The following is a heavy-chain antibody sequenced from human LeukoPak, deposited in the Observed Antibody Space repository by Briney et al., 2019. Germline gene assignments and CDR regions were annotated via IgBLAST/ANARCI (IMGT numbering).Heavy chain of an antibody. V-gene: IGHV1-8*01. Sequence: GSLKVSCEASGYTFSSYDINWVRQATRQGRWCMGCMNPNSGNTGYAQKCQGRVTMARNTSISTAYMDLSSLRSEDTAVYYCARGTRRGERDYWGQGTLVTVSS. CDR3: ARGTRRGERDY. CDR2: MNPNSGNT. CDR1: GYTFSSYD. J-gene: IGHJ4*02. D-gene: IGHD3-16*01.